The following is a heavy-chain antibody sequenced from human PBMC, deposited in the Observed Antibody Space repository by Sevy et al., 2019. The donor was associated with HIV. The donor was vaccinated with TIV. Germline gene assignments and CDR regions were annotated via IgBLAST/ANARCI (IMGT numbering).Heavy chain of an antibody. CDR3: ARVGELFGAFDI. V-gene: IGHV6-1*01. D-gene: IGHD3-10*01. Sequence: SQTLSLTCAISGDSVSSNSAAWNWIRQSPSRGLEWLGRTNYRSKWYNDYAVSVKSRVTINADTSKNQFSLQLKSMIPEDTAVYYCARVGELFGAFDIWGQGTMVTVSS. CDR2: TNYRSKWYN. CDR1: GDSVSSNSAA. J-gene: IGHJ3*02.